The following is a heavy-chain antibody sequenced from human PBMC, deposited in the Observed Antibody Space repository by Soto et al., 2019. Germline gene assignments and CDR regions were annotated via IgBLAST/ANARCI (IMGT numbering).Heavy chain of an antibody. D-gene: IGHD2-15*01. CDR2: INAGNGNT. J-gene: IGHJ4*02. CDR3: ARKTQSSSLDPIDYSFDC. CDR1: GYTFTSYA. Sequence: ASVKVSCKASGYTFTSYAMHWVRQAPGQRLEWMGWINAGNGNTKYSQKFQGRVTITRDTSASTAYMELSSLRSEDTAVYYCARKTQSSSLDPIDYSFDCWDQGILVSVCS. V-gene: IGHV1-3*01.